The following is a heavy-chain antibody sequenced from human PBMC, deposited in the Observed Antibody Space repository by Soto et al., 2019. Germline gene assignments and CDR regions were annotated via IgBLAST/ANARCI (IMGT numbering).Heavy chain of an antibody. CDR3: ARDFGAGAHFDH. J-gene: IGHJ4*02. V-gene: IGHV4-34*01. Sequence: QVHLQQWGTGLLKPSETLSLTCAVYGGSLTDYWWTWIRQTPGKGLEWIGEINHIGESKQNPSPKSGVAISLDTSQNHFSLMLTSVTVADTTVDYCARDFGAGAHFDHWGQGSLVTVSS. CDR1: GGSLTDYW. D-gene: IGHD3-10*01. CDR2: INHIGES.